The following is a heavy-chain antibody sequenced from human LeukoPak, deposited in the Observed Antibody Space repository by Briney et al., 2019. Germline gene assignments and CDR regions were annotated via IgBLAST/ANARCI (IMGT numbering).Heavy chain of an antibody. V-gene: IGHV4-59*01. Sequence: PSETLSLTCTVSGGSISSYYWSWIRQPAGKGLEWIGFIYYSGSTNYNPSLKSRVTISVDTSKNQFSLKLSSVTAADTAVYYCARGVSSSWYGDFDYWGQGTLVTVSS. CDR1: GGSISSYY. J-gene: IGHJ4*02. CDR2: IYYSGST. CDR3: ARGVSSSWYGDFDY. D-gene: IGHD6-13*01.